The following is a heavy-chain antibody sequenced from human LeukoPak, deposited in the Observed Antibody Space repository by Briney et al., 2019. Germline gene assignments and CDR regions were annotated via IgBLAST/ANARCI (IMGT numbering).Heavy chain of an antibody. CDR1: GGSISSSNW. CDR2: IYHSGST. V-gene: IGHV4-4*01. Sequence: PSGSLSLTCAVSGGSISSSNWWSWVRQPPGKGLEWIGEIYHSGSTNYNPSLKSRVTISVDKSKNQFSLKLSSVTAADTAVYCCARDRSFSYYYGMDVWGQGTTVTVSS. D-gene: IGHD3-10*01. CDR3: ARDRSFSYYYGMDV. J-gene: IGHJ6*02.